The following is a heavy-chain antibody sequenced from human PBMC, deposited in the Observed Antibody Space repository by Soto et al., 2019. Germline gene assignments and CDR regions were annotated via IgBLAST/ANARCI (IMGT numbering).Heavy chain of an antibody. CDR3: ATAGNYRFDN. V-gene: IGHV3-74*01. CDR1: AFSFSTSW. CDR2: INXXXXXI. Sequence: PGGSPRLSCAASAFSFSTSWMHWVRQAPGEGLVXVSXINXXXXXIXXADSVKGRFTISRDNAKNTLYLQMNILRVEDTAVYFCATAGNYRFDNWGLGPLVSVSS. D-gene: IGHD1-1*01. J-gene: IGHJ4*02.